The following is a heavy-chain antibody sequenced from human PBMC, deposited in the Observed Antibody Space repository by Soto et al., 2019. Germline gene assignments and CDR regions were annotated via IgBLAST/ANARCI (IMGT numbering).Heavy chain of an antibody. CDR3: ARDDGYSYGKTYLSPGLAY. CDR2: ISSSGSTI. Sequence: GGSLRLSCVASVITFGSRAMSWIRQAPGKGLEWVSYISSSGSTIYYADSVKGRFTISRDNAKNSLYLQMNSLRAEDTAVYYCARDDGYSYGKTYLSPGLAYWGQGTLVTVSS. V-gene: IGHV3-11*01. CDR1: VITFGSRA. J-gene: IGHJ4*02. D-gene: IGHD5-18*01.